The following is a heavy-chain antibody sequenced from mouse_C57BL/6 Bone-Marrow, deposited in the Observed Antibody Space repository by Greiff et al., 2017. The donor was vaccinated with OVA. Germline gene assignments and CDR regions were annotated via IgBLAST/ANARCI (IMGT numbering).Heavy chain of an antibody. D-gene: IGHD1-1*02. CDR3: ARGGGAWFAD. Sequence: EVKLMESGGGLVKPGGSLKLSCAASGFTFSSYAMSWVRQTPEKRLECVATISDGGSYTYYPANVKGRFTISRDNAKNNLYLQMSHLKSEDTAMYYCARGGGAWFADWGKGTLVTVSA. CDR2: ISDGGSYT. V-gene: IGHV5-4*03. CDR1: GFTFSSYA. J-gene: IGHJ3*01.